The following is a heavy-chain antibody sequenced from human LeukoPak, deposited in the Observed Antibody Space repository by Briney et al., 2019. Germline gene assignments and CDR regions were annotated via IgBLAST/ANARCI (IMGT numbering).Heavy chain of an antibody. CDR3: ARVGGNYFDY. CDR2: VYYSGST. J-gene: IGHJ4*02. D-gene: IGHD1-26*01. CDR1: GYSVTSGSYY. Sequence: SETLSLTCSVSGYSVTSGSYYWSWIRQPPGKGLEWIGSVYYSGSTNYNPSLKSRGTISVDTFKNQFSLRLSSVTAADTAVYYCARVGGNYFDYWGQGALVTVSS. V-gene: IGHV4-61*01.